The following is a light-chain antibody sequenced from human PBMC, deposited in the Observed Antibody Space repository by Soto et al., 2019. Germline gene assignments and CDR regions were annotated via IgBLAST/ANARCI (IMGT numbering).Light chain of an antibody. CDR3: QQYGSSPIT. CDR1: ESVSYSY. J-gene: IGKJ5*01. V-gene: IGKV3D-20*01. CDR2: DAS. Sequence: EIGLTQSPATISLSPGERATLSCGASESVSYSYVAWYQLKGGLAPRLLIHDASTRASGIPDRSSGSKSGTDFTLTIRGLEPEDAAVYYCQQYGSSPITFRQGTRLEIK.